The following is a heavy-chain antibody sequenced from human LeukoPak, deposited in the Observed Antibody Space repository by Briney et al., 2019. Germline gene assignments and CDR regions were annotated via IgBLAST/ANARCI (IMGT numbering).Heavy chain of an antibody. V-gene: IGHV1-69*13. D-gene: IGHD3-3*01. J-gene: IGHJ6*02. Sequence: SVKVSCKASGGTFSSYAISWVRQAPGQGLEWMGGIIPIFGTANYAQKFQGRVTITADESTSTAYMELSSLRSEDTAVYYCARDDFWSGYNEYYYYGMDVWGQGTTVTVSS. CDR1: GGTFSSYA. CDR3: ARDDFWSGYNEYYYYGMDV. CDR2: IIPIFGTA.